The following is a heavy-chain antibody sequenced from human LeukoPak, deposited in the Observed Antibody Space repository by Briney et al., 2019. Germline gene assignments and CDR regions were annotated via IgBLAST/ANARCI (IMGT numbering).Heavy chain of an antibody. Sequence: RASVKVSCKISGKTLTEVALHWVRQAPGQGLEWMGWISAYNGNTNYAQKLQGRVTMTTDTSTSTAYMELRSLRSDDTAVYYCARGFIAVAGTNWFDPWGQGTLVTVSS. CDR2: ISAYNGNT. D-gene: IGHD6-19*01. J-gene: IGHJ5*02. V-gene: IGHV1-18*01. CDR1: GKTLTEVA. CDR3: ARGFIAVAGTNWFDP.